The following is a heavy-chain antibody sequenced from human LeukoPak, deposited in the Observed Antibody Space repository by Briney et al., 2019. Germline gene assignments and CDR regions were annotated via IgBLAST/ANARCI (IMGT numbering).Heavy chain of an antibody. CDR3: ARDIDRYYYYGMDV. D-gene: IGHD1-14*01. CDR2: ISSSSSTI. V-gene: IGHV3-48*04. J-gene: IGHJ6*02. Sequence: GGSLRLSCAASGFTFSSYSMNWVRQAPGKGLEWVSYISSSSSTIYYADSVKGRFTISRDNAKNSLYLQMNSLRAEDTAVYYCARDIDRYYYYGMDVWGQGTTVTVSS. CDR1: GFTFSSYS.